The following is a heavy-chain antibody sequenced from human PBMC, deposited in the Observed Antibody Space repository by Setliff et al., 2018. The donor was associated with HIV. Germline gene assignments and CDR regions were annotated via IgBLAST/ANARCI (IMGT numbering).Heavy chain of an antibody. CDR1: GGSFSSYY. CDR3: ARGSYRGSGTNCYGVDYYGMDV. V-gene: IGHV4-34*01. Sequence: SETLSLTCAVYGGSFSSYYWIWIRQPPGKGLEWIGEINHSGSTAYNPSLKSRVTISVDTSKNQFSLKLNSVTAADTAVYYCARGSYRGSGTNCYGVDYYGMDVWGQGTTVTVSS. D-gene: IGHD2-2*01. J-gene: IGHJ6*02. CDR2: INHSGST.